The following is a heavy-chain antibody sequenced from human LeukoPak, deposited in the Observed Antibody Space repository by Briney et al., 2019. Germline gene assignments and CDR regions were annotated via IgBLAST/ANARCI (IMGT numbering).Heavy chain of an antibody. CDR2: IHYNGDT. V-gene: IGHV4-59*12. J-gene: IGHJ4*02. CDR1: GGSITSDY. CDR3: ARDTHSKERSDY. Sequence: SETLSLTCTVSGGSITSDYWSWIRQSPGKGLGWIGYIHYNGDTGYNPSLESRVTMSMDTSKNQFSLKLHSMTDADTAVYYCARDTHSKERSDYWGQRTLVTVSS. D-gene: IGHD1-1*01.